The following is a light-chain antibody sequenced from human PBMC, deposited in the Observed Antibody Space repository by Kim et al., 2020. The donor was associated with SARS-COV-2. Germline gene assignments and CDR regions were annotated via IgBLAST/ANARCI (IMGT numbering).Light chain of an antibody. Sequence: PGGTVTLPCGSSTGPVTSSHYPYWFQQRPGQAPRTLISDTSNAHSWTPARFSGSLLGDKAALTLSGAQPEDEADYYCLLSYSGAWVFGGGTQLTVL. CDR3: LLSYSGAWV. CDR1: TGPVTSSHY. J-gene: IGLJ3*02. CDR2: DTS. V-gene: IGLV7-46*01.